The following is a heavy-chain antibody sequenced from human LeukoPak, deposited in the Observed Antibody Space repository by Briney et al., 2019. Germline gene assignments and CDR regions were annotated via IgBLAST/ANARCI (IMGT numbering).Heavy chain of an antibody. CDR2: MNPNSGNT. CDR3: ARRPTQLGYYYYYMDV. D-gene: IGHD6-6*01. CDR1: GYTFTSYD. Sequence: ASVKVSCKASGYTFTSYDINWVRQATGQGLEWMGWMNPNSGNTGYAQKFQGRVTMTRNTSISTAYVELSSLRSEDTAVYYCARRPTQLGYYYYYMDVWGKGTTVTVSS. V-gene: IGHV1-8*01. J-gene: IGHJ6*03.